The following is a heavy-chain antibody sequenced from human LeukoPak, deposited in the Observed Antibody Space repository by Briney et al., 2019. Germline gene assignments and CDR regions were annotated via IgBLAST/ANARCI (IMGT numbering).Heavy chain of an antibody. CDR1: GGTFSSHV. V-gene: IGHV1-69*06. CDR2: IIPIFGTA. D-gene: IGHD2-15*01. Sequence: SVKVSCKASGGTFSSHVISWVRQAPGQGLEWMGGIIPIFGTANYAQKFQGRVTIIADKSTSTAYMELSSLSSEDTAVYYCARSRSCNGGSCYSDPYYYGMDVWGKGTTVTVSS. J-gene: IGHJ6*04. CDR3: ARSRSCNGGSCYSDPYYYGMDV.